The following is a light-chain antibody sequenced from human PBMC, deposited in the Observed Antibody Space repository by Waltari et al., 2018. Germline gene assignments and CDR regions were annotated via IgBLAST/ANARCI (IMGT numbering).Light chain of an antibody. J-gene: IGKJ2*03. CDR1: QGIGNN. CDR2: RAS. CDR3: QQGYSYPYS. V-gene: IGKV1-16*01. Sequence: DIQMTQSPSSLSASVGDTVTITCQASQGIGNNLNWYQQKPGKASKLLIYRASSLQSGSPSRFSGSASGTDFTLTISSLQPEDFATYYCQQGYSYPYSFAQGTKVEI.